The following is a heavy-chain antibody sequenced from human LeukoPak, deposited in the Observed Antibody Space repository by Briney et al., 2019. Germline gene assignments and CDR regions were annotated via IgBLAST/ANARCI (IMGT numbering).Heavy chain of an antibody. J-gene: IGHJ4*02. D-gene: IGHD6-6*01. CDR2: IWYDGSNK. CDR3: ATAGQLVDY. CDR1: GFTFSSYG. Sequence: GGSLRLSCAASGFTFSSYGMHWVRQAPGKGLEWVAVIWYDGSNKYYADSVKGRFTISRDNSKDTLYLQMNSLRAEDTAVYYCATAGQLVDYWGQGTLVTVSS. V-gene: IGHV3-33*01.